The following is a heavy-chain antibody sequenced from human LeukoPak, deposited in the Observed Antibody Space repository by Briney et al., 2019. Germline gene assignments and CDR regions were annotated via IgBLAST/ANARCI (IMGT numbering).Heavy chain of an antibody. CDR1: GFTFSSYS. D-gene: IGHD4-17*01. V-gene: IGHV3-53*01. CDR3: ARKGQSEDYGKPD. CDR2: IYSDGST. J-gene: IGHJ4*02. Sequence: GGSLRLSCAASGFTFSSYSMNWVRQAPGKGLEWVSAIYSDGSTYYADSVKGRFTISRDNYKNTLYLQMNSLKAEDTAVYYCARKGQSEDYGKPDWGQGTLVTVSS.